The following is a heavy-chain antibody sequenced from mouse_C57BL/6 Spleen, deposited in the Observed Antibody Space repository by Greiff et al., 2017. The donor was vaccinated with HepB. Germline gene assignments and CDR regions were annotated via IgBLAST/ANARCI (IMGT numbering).Heavy chain of an antibody. CDR3: ARWGFTTVGDD. D-gene: IGHD1-1*01. J-gene: IGHJ2*01. CDR1: GYTFTSYW. CDR2: IHPNSGST. V-gene: IGHV1-64*01. Sequence: VQLQQPGAELVKPGASVKLSCKASGYTFTSYWMHWVKQRPGQGLEWIGMIHPNSGSTNYNEKFKSKATLTVDKSSSTAYMQLSSLTSEESAVYYSARWGFTTVGDDWGQGTTLTVSS.